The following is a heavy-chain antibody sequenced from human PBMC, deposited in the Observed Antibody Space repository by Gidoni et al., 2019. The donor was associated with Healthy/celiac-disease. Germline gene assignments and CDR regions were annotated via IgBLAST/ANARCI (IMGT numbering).Heavy chain of an antibody. CDR3: ARDGGITSMADY. Sequence: QVQLVQSGAEVKKPGASVRVSCKASGYTFTSYYMHWVRQSPGQGLEWMGIINPSGGSTSYAQKFQGRVTMTRDTSTSTVYMELSSLRSEDTAVYYCARDGGITSMADYWGQGTLVTVSS. J-gene: IGHJ4*02. D-gene: IGHD1-20*01. V-gene: IGHV1-46*01. CDR2: INPSGGST. CDR1: GYTFTSYY.